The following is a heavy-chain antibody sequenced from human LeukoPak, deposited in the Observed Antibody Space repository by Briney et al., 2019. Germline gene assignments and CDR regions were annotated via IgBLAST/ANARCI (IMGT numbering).Heavy chain of an antibody. J-gene: IGHJ4*02. D-gene: IGHD5-18*01. CDR3: ASRDVDTALDY. Sequence: PGGSLRLSCAASGFTFSNYELIWVRQAPGKGLEWVSYISSSGSTIYYADSVKGRFTISRDNAKNSLYLQMNSLRAEDTAVYYCASRDVDTALDYWGQGTLVTVSS. CDR2: ISSSGSTI. V-gene: IGHV3-48*03. CDR1: GFTFSNYE.